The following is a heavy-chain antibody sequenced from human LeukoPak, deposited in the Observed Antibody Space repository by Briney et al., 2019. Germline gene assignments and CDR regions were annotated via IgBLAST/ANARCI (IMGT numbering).Heavy chain of an antibody. J-gene: IGHJ4*02. V-gene: IGHV4-30-2*01. D-gene: IGHD2-2*01. CDR1: GGSISSGGYY. CDR3: ARLAPRLRVVVPAAMRYFDY. Sequence: RPSETLSLTCTVSGGSISSGGYYWNWIRQPPGKGLEWIGYIYHSGSTNYNPSLKSRVTISVDTSKNQFSLKLSSVTAADTGVYYCARLAPRLRVVVPAAMRYFDYWGQGTLVTVSS. CDR2: IYHSGST.